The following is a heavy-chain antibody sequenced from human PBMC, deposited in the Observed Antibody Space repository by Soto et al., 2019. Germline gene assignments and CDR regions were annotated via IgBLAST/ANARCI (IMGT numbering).Heavy chain of an antibody. D-gene: IGHD2-2*01. V-gene: IGHV3-33*01. J-gene: IGHJ4*02. CDR3: ARDSHRRCSSTSCYVTNDY. CDR1: GFTFSSYG. Sequence: GGSLRLSCAASGFTFSSYGMHWVRQAPGKGLEWVAVIWYDGSNKYYADSVKGRFTISRDNSKNTLYLQMNSLRAEDTAVYYCARDSHRRCSSTSCYVTNDYWGQGTLVTVSS. CDR2: IWYDGSNK.